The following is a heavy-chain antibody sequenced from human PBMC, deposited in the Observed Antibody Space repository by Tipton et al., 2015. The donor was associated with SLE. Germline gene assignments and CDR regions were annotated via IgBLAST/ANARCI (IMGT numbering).Heavy chain of an antibody. J-gene: IGHJ4*02. CDR3: ARDGGSYYDY. Sequence: TLSLTCTVSGASISTHYWSWIRQPPGKGLEWIGYISYTGNTNFNPSLKSRVTMSVATSKNQFSLRLTSVTAADTAMYYCARDGGSYYDYWGQGTLVTVSS. CDR1: GASISTHY. D-gene: IGHD1-26*01. V-gene: IGHV4-59*11. CDR2: ISYTGNT.